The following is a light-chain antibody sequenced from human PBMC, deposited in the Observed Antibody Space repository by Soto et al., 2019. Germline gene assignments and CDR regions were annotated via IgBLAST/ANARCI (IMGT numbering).Light chain of an antibody. J-gene: IGLJ1*01. V-gene: IGLV2-11*01. Sequence: QSALTQPRSVSGSPGQSVTISCTGPSIDVGGSNYVSWYQQHPGKAPKLMIYDVSERPSGVPDRFSVSKSGNTASLTISGLQAEDEADYYCCSYAVTFYVFGTGTKLTVL. CDR1: SIDVGGSNY. CDR3: CSYAVTFYV. CDR2: DVS.